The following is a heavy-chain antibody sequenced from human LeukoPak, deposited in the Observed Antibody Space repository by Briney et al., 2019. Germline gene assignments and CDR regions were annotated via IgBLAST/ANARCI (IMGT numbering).Heavy chain of an antibody. D-gene: IGHD3-22*01. CDR1: GYTFTGYY. V-gene: IGHV1-2*02. CDR2: INPNSGGT. Sequence: ASVKVSCKASGYTFTGYYMHWVRQAPGQGLEWMGWINPNSGGTNYAQKFQGRVTMTRDTSISTAYMELSRLRSDDTAVYYCARVYYYDSSGYYFGDYFDYWGQGTLVTVSS. J-gene: IGHJ4*02. CDR3: ARVYYYDSSGYYFGDYFDY.